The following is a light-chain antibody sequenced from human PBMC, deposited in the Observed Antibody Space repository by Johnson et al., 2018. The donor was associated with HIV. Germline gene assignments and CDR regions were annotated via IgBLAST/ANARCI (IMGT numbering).Light chain of an antibody. Sequence: VLTQPPSVSAAPGQKVTISCSGTNSNIGNNYVSWYQQLPGTAPKLLIYYNNKRSSGIPDRISGSKSGTSATLGITGLQPGDEADYDCGTWDTRLRVVHCFGTGTKVTVL. CDR3: GTWDTRLRVVHC. CDR1: NSNIGNNY. CDR2: YNN. V-gene: IGLV1-51*01. J-gene: IGLJ1*01.